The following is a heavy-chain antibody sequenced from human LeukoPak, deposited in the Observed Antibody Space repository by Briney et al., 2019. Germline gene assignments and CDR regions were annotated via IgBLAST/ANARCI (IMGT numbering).Heavy chain of an antibody. CDR1: GGSISSYY. J-gene: IGHJ6*02. CDR3: ARVAGYFDSLWGYYYYGMDV. Sequence: SETLSLTCTVSGGSISSYYWSWIRQPPGKALEWIGYIYYSGSTNYNPSLKSRVTISVDTSKNQFSLKLSSVTAADTAVYYCARVAGYFDSLWGYYYYGMDVWGQGTTVTVSS. D-gene: IGHD3-9*01. V-gene: IGHV4-59*01. CDR2: IYYSGST.